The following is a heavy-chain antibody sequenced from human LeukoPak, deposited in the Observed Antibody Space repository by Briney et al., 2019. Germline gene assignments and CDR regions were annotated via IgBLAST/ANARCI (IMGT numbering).Heavy chain of an antibody. Sequence: GGSLRLSCAGPGFPFSSYWMPRVRQAPGKGLVWVSRIKSDGSSTSYADSVKGRFTIARDNAKNTLYLQMNSLRPEDTAVYYCARNDYLEDWGQGTLVTVPS. CDR3: ARNDYLED. V-gene: IGHV3-74*01. J-gene: IGHJ1*01. CDR1: GFPFSSYW. CDR2: IKSDGSST.